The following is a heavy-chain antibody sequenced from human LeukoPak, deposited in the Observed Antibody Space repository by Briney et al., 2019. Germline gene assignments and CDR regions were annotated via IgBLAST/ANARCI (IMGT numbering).Heavy chain of an antibody. J-gene: IGHJ4*02. D-gene: IGHD5-18*01. CDR1: GGSISSYY. Sequence: SETLSLTCSVSGGSISSYYWSWIRQPPGKGLEWIGYIHYSGSTTHNPSLQSRVTISVDTSRNQFSLKLTSVTAADTAVYYCARAGGGYSFDYWGQGTLVTVSS. CDR2: IHYSGST. CDR3: ARAGGGYSFDY. V-gene: IGHV4-59*01.